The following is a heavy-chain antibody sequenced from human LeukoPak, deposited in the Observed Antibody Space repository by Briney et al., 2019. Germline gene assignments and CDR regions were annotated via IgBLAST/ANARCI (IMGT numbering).Heavy chain of an antibody. Sequence: PSGALSLTCAVSGGSTSSSNWWSWVRQPPGKGLEWIGEIYHSGSTNYNPSLKSRVTISVDKSKNQFSLKLSSVTAADTAVYYCARAKGTTVTPPDYWGQGTLVTVSS. CDR2: IYHSGST. CDR1: GGSTSSSNW. CDR3: ARAKGTTVTPPDY. D-gene: IGHD4-17*01. V-gene: IGHV4-4*02. J-gene: IGHJ4*02.